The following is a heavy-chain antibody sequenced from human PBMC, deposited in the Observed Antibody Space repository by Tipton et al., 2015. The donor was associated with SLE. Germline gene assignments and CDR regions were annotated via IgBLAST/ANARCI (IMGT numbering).Heavy chain of an antibody. Sequence: TLSLTCTVSGGSISSGGYYWSWIRQPPGKGLEWIGEINHSGSTNYNPSLKSRVTISVDTSKNQFSLKLSSVTAADTAVYYCARPRGRIVMGAFDIWGQGTMVTVSS. J-gene: IGHJ3*02. V-gene: IGHV4-39*07. CDR1: GGSISSGGYY. D-gene: IGHD2-21*01. CDR2: INHSGST. CDR3: ARPRGRIVMGAFDI.